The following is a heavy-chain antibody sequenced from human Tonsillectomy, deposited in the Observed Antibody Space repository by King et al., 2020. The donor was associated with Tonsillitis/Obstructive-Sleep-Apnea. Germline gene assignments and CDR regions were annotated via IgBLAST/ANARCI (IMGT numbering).Heavy chain of an antibody. CDR2: ISSHGSTK. Sequence: VQLVESGGGLVQPGESLRLSCAASGFTFSSYEMNWVRQAPGKGLEWVSYISSHGSTKYYADSVKGRFTISRDNAKNSLYLQMNSLRAEDTAVYYCAGERGPGVDYWGQGTLVTVSS. CDR3: AGERGPGVDY. CDR1: GFTFSSYE. V-gene: IGHV3-48*03. D-gene: IGHD7-27*01. J-gene: IGHJ4*02.